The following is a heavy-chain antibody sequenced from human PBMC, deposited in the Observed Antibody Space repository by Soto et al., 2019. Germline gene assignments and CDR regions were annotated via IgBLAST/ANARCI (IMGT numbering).Heavy chain of an antibody. J-gene: IGHJ3*02. Sequence: SETLSLTCTVSGGSISSSSYYWGWIRQPPGKGLEWIGSIYYSGSPYYNPSLKSRVTISVDTSKNQFSRKLASVTAADTAVYYCASTSIAVAGDAFDIWGQGTMVTVSS. V-gene: IGHV4-39*01. CDR3: ASTSIAVAGDAFDI. CDR2: IYYSGSP. CDR1: GGSISSSSYY. D-gene: IGHD6-19*01.